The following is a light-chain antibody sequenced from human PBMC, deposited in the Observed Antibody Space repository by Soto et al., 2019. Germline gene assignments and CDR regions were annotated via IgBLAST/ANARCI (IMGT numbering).Light chain of an antibody. CDR3: SSYASSNHNWV. V-gene: IGLV2-8*01. J-gene: IGLJ3*02. CDR2: EVS. CDR1: SSDVGGYNY. Sequence: QSALTQPPSASGSPGQSVTISCTGTSSDVGGYNYVSWYQQHPGKAPKLMIYEVSKRPSGVPDRFSGSKSGNTASLTVSGLQAEDEADDYCSSYASSNHNWVFGGGTKLTVL.